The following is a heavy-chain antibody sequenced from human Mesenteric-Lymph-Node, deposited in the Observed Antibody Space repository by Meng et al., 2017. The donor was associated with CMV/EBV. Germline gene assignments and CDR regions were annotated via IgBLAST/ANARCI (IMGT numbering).Heavy chain of an antibody. D-gene: IGHD2-2*01. J-gene: IGHJ4*02. CDR1: GFSLSTTGMR. CDR3: ARMNCSRTSCYSFDY. Sequence: SGPTLVTPPQTLTVTCTLSGFSLSTTGMRVSWIRQPPGKALEWLARIDWEDYKFYATSLKTRLTISKDTSKNQVVLTMTNMDPVDTATYYCARMNCSRTSCYSFDYWGQGTRVTVSS. V-gene: IGHV2-70D*14. CDR2: IDWEDYK.